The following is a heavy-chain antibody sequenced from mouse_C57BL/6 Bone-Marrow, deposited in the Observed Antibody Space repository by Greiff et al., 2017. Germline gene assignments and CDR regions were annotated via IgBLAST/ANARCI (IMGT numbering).Heavy chain of an antibody. CDR2: IRLKSDNYAT. CDR3: TVYYYGSSSFAY. CDR1: GFTLSNYW. J-gene: IGHJ3*01. D-gene: IGHD1-1*01. Sequence: GGSMKLSCVASGFTLSNYWMNWVRQSPEKGLEWVAQIRLKSDNYATHYAESVKGRFTISRDDSKSSVYLQMNNLRAEDTGIYYCTVYYYGSSSFAYWGQGTLVTVAA. V-gene: IGHV6-3*01.